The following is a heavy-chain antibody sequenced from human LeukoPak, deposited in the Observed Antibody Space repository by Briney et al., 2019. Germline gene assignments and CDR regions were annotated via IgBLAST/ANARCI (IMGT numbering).Heavy chain of an antibody. J-gene: IGHJ3*02. CDR3: ARERDSSAPPRHAFDI. D-gene: IGHD2-15*01. CDR2: IYYSGST. CDR1: GGSISSSSYY. Sequence: PSETLSLTCTVSGGSISSSSYYWGWIRQPPGKGLEWIGYIYYSGSTNYNPSLKSRVTISVDTSKNQFSLKLSSVTAADTAVYYCARERDSSAPPRHAFDIWGQGTMVTVSS. V-gene: IGHV4-61*01.